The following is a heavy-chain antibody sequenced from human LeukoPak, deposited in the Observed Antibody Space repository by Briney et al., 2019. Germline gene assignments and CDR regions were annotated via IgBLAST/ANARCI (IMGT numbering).Heavy chain of an antibody. CDR1: GYTFTGYY. CDR3: ATLQWELSTAFDY. J-gene: IGHJ4*02. Sequence: ASVKVSCKASGYTFTGYYMHWVRQAPGQGLEWMGWINPNSGGTNYAQKFQGRVTMTRDTSISTAYMELSRLRSDDTAVYYCATLQWELSTAFDYWGQGTLVTVSS. D-gene: IGHD1-26*01. CDR2: INPNSGGT. V-gene: IGHV1-2*02.